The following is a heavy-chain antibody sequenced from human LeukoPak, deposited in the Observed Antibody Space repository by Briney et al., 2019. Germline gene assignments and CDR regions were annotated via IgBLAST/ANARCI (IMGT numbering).Heavy chain of an antibody. CDR3: AKDGGRKWELRVNWFDP. CDR2: IRYDGSNK. Sequence: PGGSLRLSCAASGFTFSIYGMHWVRQAPGKGLEWVAFIRYDGSNKYYADSVKGRFTISRDNSKNTLYLQMNSLRAEDTAVYYCAKDGGRKWELRVNWFDPWGQGTLVTVSS. J-gene: IGHJ5*02. V-gene: IGHV3-30*02. CDR1: GFTFSIYG. D-gene: IGHD1-26*01.